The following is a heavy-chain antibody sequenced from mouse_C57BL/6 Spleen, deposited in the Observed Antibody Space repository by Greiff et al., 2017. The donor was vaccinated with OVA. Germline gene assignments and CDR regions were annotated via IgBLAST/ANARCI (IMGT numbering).Heavy chain of an antibody. J-gene: IGHJ1*03. CDR3: ARESSYYGSSYGYFDV. CDR1: GYSITSGYY. Sequence: EVQLQQSGPGLVKPSQSLSLTCSVTGYSITSGYYWNWIRQFPGNKLEWMGYISYDGSNNYNPSLKNRISITRDTSKNQFFLKLNSVTTEDTATYYCARESSYYGSSYGYFDVWGTGTTVTVSS. D-gene: IGHD1-1*01. V-gene: IGHV3-6*01. CDR2: ISYDGSN.